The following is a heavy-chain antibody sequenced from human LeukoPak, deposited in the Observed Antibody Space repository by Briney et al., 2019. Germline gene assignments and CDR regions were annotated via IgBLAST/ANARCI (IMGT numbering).Heavy chain of an antibody. J-gene: IGHJ5*02. CDR2: INTNTGNP. Sequence: ASVKVSCKASGYTFTSYAMNWVRQAPGQGLEWMGWINTNTGNPTYAQGFTGRFVLSLDTSVSTAYLQITSLKAEDTAVYYCARGGLYNWNRDWFDPWGQGTLVIVSS. CDR1: GYTFTSYA. D-gene: IGHD1-20*01. CDR3: ARGGLYNWNRDWFDP. V-gene: IGHV7-4-1*02.